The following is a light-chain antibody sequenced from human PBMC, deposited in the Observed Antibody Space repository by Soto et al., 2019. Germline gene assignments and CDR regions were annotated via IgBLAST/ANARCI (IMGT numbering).Light chain of an antibody. V-gene: IGLV1-47*01. J-gene: IGLJ1*01. CDR3: AAWDDSLSGYV. Sequence: QSVLTQPPSVSGTPGQRVTISCSGSGSNIGRNYVYWYQRLPGAAPKLLIYRNNQRPSGVPDRFSGSKSGTAASLAISGLRSEDEADYYCAAWDDSLSGYVFGTGTQLTVL. CDR1: GSNIGRNY. CDR2: RNN.